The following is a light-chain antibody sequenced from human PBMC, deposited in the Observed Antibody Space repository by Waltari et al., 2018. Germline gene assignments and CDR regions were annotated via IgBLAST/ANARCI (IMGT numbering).Light chain of an antibody. CDR3: CSYTITSTLV. V-gene: IGLV2-14*03. J-gene: IGLJ2*01. CDR1: NSDIGGFNY. Sequence: QSALTQPASVSESPGQSITISCTGTNSDIGGFNYLSWYQHHPGQAPTLILYDVTKRPSGVSDRFSGSKDGTTASLTISGLHTDDEADYYCCSYTITSTLVFGGVTKLTVL. CDR2: DVT.